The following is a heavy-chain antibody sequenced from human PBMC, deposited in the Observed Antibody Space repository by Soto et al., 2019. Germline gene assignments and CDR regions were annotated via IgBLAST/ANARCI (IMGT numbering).Heavy chain of an antibody. CDR3: ARSRYYYGSGSPFPVDY. CDR1: GYSFTSYW. V-gene: IGHV5-51*01. J-gene: IGHJ4*02. Sequence: PGESLKISCKGSGYSFTSYWIGWVRQMPGKGLEWMGIIYPGDSDTRYSPSFQGQVTISADKSISTAYLQWSSLKASDTAMYYCARSRYYYGSGSPFPVDYWGQGTLVTVSS. D-gene: IGHD3-10*01. CDR2: IYPGDSDT.